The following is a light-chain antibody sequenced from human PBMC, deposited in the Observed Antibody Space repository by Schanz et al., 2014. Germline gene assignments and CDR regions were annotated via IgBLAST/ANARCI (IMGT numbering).Light chain of an antibody. Sequence: DIQMTQSPSSVSASVGDTVTITCRASQDINKWLAWYQQKPGQAPKLLIYAASTLQSGVPLRFSGSGAGTDFTLTISSLQPEDFATYYCQQLNSYPFTFGRGTKVDIK. J-gene: IGKJ3*01. CDR1: QDINKW. CDR3: QQLNSYPFT. CDR2: AAS. V-gene: IGKV1-12*01.